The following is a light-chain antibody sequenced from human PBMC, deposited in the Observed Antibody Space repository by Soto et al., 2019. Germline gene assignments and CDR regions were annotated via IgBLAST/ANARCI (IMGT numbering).Light chain of an antibody. CDR3: CSFAGSNSWV. J-gene: IGLJ3*02. CDR2: EAT. V-gene: IGLV2-23*01. CDR1: SSDVGTYDL. Sequence: QSALTQPASVSGSPGQSVTISCTGSSSDVGTYDLVSWYQHHPGAAPKLMIYEATRRPSGISNRFSGSKSSNTASLTISGLQAEDEADYYCCSFAGSNSWVFGGGTKLTVL.